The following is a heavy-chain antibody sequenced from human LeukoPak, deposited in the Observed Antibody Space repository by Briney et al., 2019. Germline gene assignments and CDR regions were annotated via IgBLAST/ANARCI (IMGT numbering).Heavy chain of an antibody. D-gene: IGHD6-13*01. Sequence: SETLSLTCTVSGGSISSYYWSWIRQPPGKGLEWIGYIYYSGSTNYNPSPKSRVTISVDTSKNQLSLKLSSVTAADTAVYYCARSDSSSWGYYYYYYMDVWGKGTTVTVSS. CDR3: ARSDSSSWGYYYYYYMDV. CDR2: IYYSGST. J-gene: IGHJ6*03. V-gene: IGHV4-59*01. CDR1: GGSISSYY.